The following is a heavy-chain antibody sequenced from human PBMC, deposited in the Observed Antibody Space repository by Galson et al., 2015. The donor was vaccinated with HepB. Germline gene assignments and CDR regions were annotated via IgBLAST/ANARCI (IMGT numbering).Heavy chain of an antibody. V-gene: IGHV1-18*01. D-gene: IGHD3-22*01. CDR2: ITTHNGNT. Sequence: SVKVSCKDSGDTFSMFAFSWVRQAPGQGLEWMGWITTHNGNTNYAQRFQGRVTMTTDTSSRTAYMELRSLTSDGSAVYYCAREYYDSSGFFSWGQGTRVTVSP. CDR3: AREYYDSSGFFS. CDR1: GDTFSMFA. J-gene: IGHJ4*02.